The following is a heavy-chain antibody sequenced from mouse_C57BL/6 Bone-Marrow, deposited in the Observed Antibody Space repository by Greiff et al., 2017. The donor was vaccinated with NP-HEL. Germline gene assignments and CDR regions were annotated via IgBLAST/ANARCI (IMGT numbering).Heavy chain of an antibody. V-gene: IGHV1-55*01. D-gene: IGHD1-1*01. CDR1: GYTFTSYW. J-gene: IGHJ2*01. Sequence: QVQLQQPGAELVKPGASVKMSCKASGYTFTSYWITWVKPRPGQGLEWIGDIYPGSGSTNYHEKFKSKATLTVDTSSSTAYMQLSSLTSDDSAVYYCARRLRSYYFDYWGQGTTLTVSS. CDR2: IYPGSGST. CDR3: ARRLRSYYFDY.